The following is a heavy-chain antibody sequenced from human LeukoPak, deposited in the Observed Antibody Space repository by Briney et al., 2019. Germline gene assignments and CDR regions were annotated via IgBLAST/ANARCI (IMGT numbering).Heavy chain of an antibody. J-gene: IGHJ4*02. CDR3: ARVRWGGLYYFDY. Sequence: PGGSLRLSCAASGFTFSSYAMNWVRQAPGKGLEWVSSISGSGGRTYYADSVKGRFTISRDNSKNTLYLQMNSLRAEDTAVYYCARVRWGGLYYFDYWGQGTLVTVSS. V-gene: IGHV3-23*01. CDR2: ISGSGGRT. CDR1: GFTFSSYA. D-gene: IGHD3-16*01.